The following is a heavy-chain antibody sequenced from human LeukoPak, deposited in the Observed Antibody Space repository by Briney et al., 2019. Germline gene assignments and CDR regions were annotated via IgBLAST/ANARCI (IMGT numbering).Heavy chain of an antibody. CDR3: ARDLLVGAHFDY. V-gene: IGHV3-48*03. J-gene: IGHJ4*02. Sequence: GGSLRHSCAASGFTFSSYEMNWVRQAPGKGLEWVSYISSSGSTIYYADSVKGRFTISRDNAKNSLYLQMNSLRAEDTAVYYCARDLLVGAHFDYWGQGTLVTVSS. CDR1: GFTFSSYE. D-gene: IGHD1-26*01. CDR2: ISSSGSTI.